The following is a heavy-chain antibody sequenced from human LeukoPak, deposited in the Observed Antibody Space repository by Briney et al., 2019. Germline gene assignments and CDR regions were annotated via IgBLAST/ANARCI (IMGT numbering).Heavy chain of an antibody. Sequence: PSETLSLTCAVYGGSFSGYYWSWIRQPPGKGLEWIGEINHSGSTNYNPSLKSRVTISIDTSKNQFSLKLNSMTAADTAVYYCARGEGARDGYNYAGPFYFDYWGHGTLVTVSS. D-gene: IGHD5-24*01. V-gene: IGHV4-34*01. CDR2: INHSGST. J-gene: IGHJ4*01. CDR1: GGSFSGYY. CDR3: ARGEGARDGYNYAGPFYFDY.